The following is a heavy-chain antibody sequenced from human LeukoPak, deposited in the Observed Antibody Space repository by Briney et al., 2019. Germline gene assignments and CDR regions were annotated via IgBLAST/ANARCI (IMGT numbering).Heavy chain of an antibody. CDR3: ARDHSDNYYDSSGYSWDAFDI. D-gene: IGHD3-22*01. V-gene: IGHV1-46*01. CDR1: GYTFTSYY. CDR2: INPSGGST. J-gene: IGHJ3*02. Sequence: ASVKVSCKASGYTFTSYYMHWVRQAPGQGLEWMGIINPSGGSTSYAQKFQGRVTMTRDMSTSTVYMELSSLRSEDTAVYYCARDHSDNYYDSSGYSWDAFDIWGQGTMVTVSS.